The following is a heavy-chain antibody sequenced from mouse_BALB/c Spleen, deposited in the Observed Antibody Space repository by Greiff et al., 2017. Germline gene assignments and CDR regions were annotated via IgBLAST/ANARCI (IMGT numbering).Heavy chain of an antibody. CDR1: GFSLTGYG. CDR2: IWGDGST. D-gene: IGHD1-1*01. V-gene: IGHV2-6-7*01. CDR3: ARDRDYGSYAMDY. Sequence: VKLMESGPGLVAPSQSLSITCTVSGFSLTGYGVNWVRQPPGKGLEWLGMIWGDGSTDYNSALKSRLSISKDNSKSQVFLKMNSLQTDDTARYYCARDRDYGSYAMDYWGQGTSVTVSS. J-gene: IGHJ4*01.